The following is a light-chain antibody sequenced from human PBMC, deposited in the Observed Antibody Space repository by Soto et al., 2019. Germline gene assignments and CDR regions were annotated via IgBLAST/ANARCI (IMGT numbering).Light chain of an antibody. V-gene: IGKV3D-20*02. CDR3: QQRSNLPLT. Sequence: EIVFTHSPGTLSLSPGERATLSCRASQGVSSSYLAWYQQKPGQAPRLLIYGASTRATGIPARFSGSGSGTDFTLTISSLEPEDFAVYYCQQRSNLPLTFGGGTKVDIK. CDR2: GAS. CDR1: QGVSSSY. J-gene: IGKJ4*01.